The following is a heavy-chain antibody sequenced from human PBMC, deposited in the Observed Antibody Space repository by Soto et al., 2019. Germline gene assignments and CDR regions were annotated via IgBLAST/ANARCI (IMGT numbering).Heavy chain of an antibody. CDR3: ARDMYSSGWYEIDY. CDR1: GGTFSSYA. Sequence: PSVKVSCKASGGTFSSYAISWVRQAPGQGLEWMGGIIPIFGTASYAQKFQGRVTITADESTSTAYMELSSLRSEDTAVYYCARDMYSSGWYEIDYWGQGTLVTVSS. V-gene: IGHV1-69*13. D-gene: IGHD6-19*01. CDR2: IIPIFGTA. J-gene: IGHJ4*02.